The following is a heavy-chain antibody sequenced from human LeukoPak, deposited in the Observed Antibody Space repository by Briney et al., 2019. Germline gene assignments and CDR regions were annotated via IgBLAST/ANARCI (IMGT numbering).Heavy chain of an antibody. CDR3: AGRYYDSSGFVDY. CDR2: IYYSGST. V-gene: IGHV4-34*01. Sequence: SETLSLTCAVYGGSFSGYYWSWIRQPPGKGLEWIGSIYYSGSTYYNPSLKSRVTISVDTSKNQFSLKLSSVTAADTAVYYCAGRYYDSSGFVDYWGQGTLVTVSS. D-gene: IGHD3-22*01. J-gene: IGHJ4*02. CDR1: GGSFSGYY.